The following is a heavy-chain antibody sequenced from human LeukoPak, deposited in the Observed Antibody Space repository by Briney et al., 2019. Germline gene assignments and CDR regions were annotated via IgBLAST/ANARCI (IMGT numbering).Heavy chain of an antibody. V-gene: IGHV4-34*01. CDR2: INHSGST. D-gene: IGHD6-6*01. Sequence: SETLSLTCAVYGGSFSGYYWSWIRQPPGKGLEWIGAINHSGSTNYNPSLKSRVTISVDTSKNQFSLKLSSVTAADTAVYYCARGSRAARRFVGTTLDYWGQGTLVTVSS. CDR1: GGSFSGYY. CDR3: ARGSRAARRFVGTTLDY. J-gene: IGHJ4*02.